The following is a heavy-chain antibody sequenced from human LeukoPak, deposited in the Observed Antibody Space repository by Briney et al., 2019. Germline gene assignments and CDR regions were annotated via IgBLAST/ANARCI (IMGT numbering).Heavy chain of an antibody. D-gene: IGHD3-10*01. CDR1: GFTFSSYS. CDR2: ISSSSSYI. CDR3: ARGPLLWFGELLYGLGYYYYYMDV. J-gene: IGHJ6*03. V-gene: IGHV3-21*04. Sequence: PGGSLRLSCAASGFTFSSYSMNWVRQAPGKGLEWVSSISSSSSYIYYADSVKGRFTISRDNAKNSLYLQMNSLRAEDTAVYYCARGPLLWFGELLYGLGYYYYYMDVWGKGTTVTISS.